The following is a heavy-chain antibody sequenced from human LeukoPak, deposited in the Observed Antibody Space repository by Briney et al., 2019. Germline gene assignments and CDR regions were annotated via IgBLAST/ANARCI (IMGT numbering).Heavy chain of an antibody. CDR1: GFTFSSYW. Sequence: GGSLRLSCAASGFTFSSYWMSWVRQAPGKGLEWVANIKQDGSEKYYVDSVKGRFTISRDNAKNSLYLQMNSLRAEDTAVCYCARASQLWFGESLIDYWGQGTLVTVSS. CDR3: ARASQLWFGESLIDY. V-gene: IGHV3-7*03. J-gene: IGHJ4*02. D-gene: IGHD3-10*01. CDR2: IKQDGSEK.